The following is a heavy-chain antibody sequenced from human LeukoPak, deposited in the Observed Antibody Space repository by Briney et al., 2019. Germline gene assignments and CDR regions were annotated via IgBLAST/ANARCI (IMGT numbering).Heavy chain of an antibody. J-gene: IGHJ5*02. CDR1: GFTFSSYG. D-gene: IGHD5-12*01. CDR3: AKDQWMPENWFDP. V-gene: IGHV3-30*02. CDR2: IRYDGSNK. Sequence: GGSLRLSCAASGFTFSSYGMHWVRQAPGKGLEWVAFIRYDGSNKYYADSVKGRLTISRDNSKNTLYLQMNSLRAEDTAVYYCAKDQWMPENWFDPWGQGTLVTVSS.